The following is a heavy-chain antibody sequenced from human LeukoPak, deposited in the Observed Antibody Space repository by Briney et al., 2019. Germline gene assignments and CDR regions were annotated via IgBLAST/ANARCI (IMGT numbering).Heavy chain of an antibody. CDR2: IIPIFGTT. D-gene: IGHD3-10*01. CDR1: GGTFSSYT. V-gene: IGHV1-69*06. J-gene: IGHJ6*03. Sequence: SVKVSCKASGGTFSSYTISWVRQAPGQGLEWMGGIIPIFGTTNYAQKFQGRVTITADKSTTTTYMQLSSLRSEDTAVYYCARSRFPYYRLSGADYYYMDVWAKGTTDTVSS. CDR3: ARSRFPYYRLSGADYYYMDV.